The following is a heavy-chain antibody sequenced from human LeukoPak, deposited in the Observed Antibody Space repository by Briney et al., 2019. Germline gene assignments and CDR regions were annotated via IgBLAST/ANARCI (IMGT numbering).Heavy chain of an antibody. CDR2: ISGSGGST. V-gene: IGHV3-23*01. Sequence: GGSLRLSCAASGFTFSSYAMSWVRQAPGKGLEWVSAISGSGGSTYYADSVKGRFTISRDNSKNTLYLQMNSLRAEDTAVYYCAIRYDSSGYYYLGDFDYWGQGTLVTVSS. J-gene: IGHJ4*02. CDR1: GFTFSSYA. CDR3: AIRYDSSGYYYLGDFDY. D-gene: IGHD3-22*01.